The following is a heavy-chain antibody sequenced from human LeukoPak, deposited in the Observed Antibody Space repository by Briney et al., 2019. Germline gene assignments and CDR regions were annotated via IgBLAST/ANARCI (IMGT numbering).Heavy chain of an antibody. V-gene: IGHV4-59*12. CDR2: IYYSGST. Sequence: PSETLSLTCTVSGGSISSYYWSWVRQPPGKGLEWIGYIYYSGSTNYNPSLKSRVTISVDTSKNQFSPKLSSVTAADTAVYYCARGVGSSWYYYYYMDVWGKGTTVTVSS. CDR1: GGSISSYY. CDR3: ARGVGSSWYYYYYMDV. D-gene: IGHD6-13*01. J-gene: IGHJ6*03.